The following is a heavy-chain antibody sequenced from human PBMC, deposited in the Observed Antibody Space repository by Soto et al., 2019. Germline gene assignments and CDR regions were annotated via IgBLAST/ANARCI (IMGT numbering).Heavy chain of an antibody. CDR1: GGSFSGYY. J-gene: IGHJ4*02. D-gene: IGHD5-12*01. Sequence: SETLSLTCVVYGGSFSGYYWSWIRQPPGKGLEWIGEINHSGSTNYNPSLKSRVTISVDTSKNQFSLKLSSVTAADTAVYYCARGKVRDWPDIVVHNYFDYRGQGTLVTVSS. CDR3: ARGKVRDWPDIVVHNYFDY. CDR2: INHSGST. V-gene: IGHV4-34*01.